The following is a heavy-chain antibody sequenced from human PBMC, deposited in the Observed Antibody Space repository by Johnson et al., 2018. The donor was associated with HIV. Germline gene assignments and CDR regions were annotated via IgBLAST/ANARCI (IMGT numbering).Heavy chain of an antibody. V-gene: IGHV3-7*01. CDR1: GFTFSSYW. CDR3: AREGYYDILTGYDRGAFDI. CDR2: IKQDGSEK. Sequence: VQLVESGGGLVQPGGSLKLSCAASGFTFSSYWMSWVRQAPGKGLEWVANIKQDGSEKYYVDSVKGRFTISSDNAKHSLYLQMNSLRAEDTAVYYCAREGYYDILTGYDRGAFDIWGQGTMVTVSS. D-gene: IGHD3-9*01. J-gene: IGHJ3*02.